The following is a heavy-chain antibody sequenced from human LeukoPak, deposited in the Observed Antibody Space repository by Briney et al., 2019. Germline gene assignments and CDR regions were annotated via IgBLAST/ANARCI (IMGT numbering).Heavy chain of an antibody. J-gene: IGHJ4*02. CDR1: GFTFSSYG. V-gene: IGHV3-30*03. Sequence: GGSLRLSCAASGFTFSSYGMHWVRQAPGKGLEWVAVISYDGSNKYYADSVKGRFTISRDNSKNTLYLQMNSLRAEDTAVYYCAREYYDILTGYYPYYFDYWGQGTLVTVSS. CDR3: AREYYDILTGYYPYYFDY. D-gene: IGHD3-9*01. CDR2: ISYDGSNK.